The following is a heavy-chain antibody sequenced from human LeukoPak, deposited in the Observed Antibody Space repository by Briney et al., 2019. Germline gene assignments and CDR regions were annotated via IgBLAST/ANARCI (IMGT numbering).Heavy chain of an antibody. CDR3: ATSTKGDYFDY. CDR2: IIPIFGTT. CDR1: GGNLNNFA. D-gene: IGHD1/OR15-1a*01. V-gene: IGHV1-69*13. J-gene: IGHJ4*02. Sequence: GASVKVSCKASGGNLNNFAISWVRQAPGQGLEWMGGIIPIFGTTNYAQKFQGRVTITADESTSTAYMELSSLRSEDTAVYYCATSTKGDYFDYWGQGTLVTVSS.